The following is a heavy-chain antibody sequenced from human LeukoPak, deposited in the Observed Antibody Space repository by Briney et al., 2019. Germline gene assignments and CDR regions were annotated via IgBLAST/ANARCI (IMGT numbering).Heavy chain of an antibody. D-gene: IGHD3-22*01. CDR2: IWYDGSNK. CDR3: ANWLGYDSGYFDY. Sequence: GGSLRLSCAASGFTFSSYGMHWVRQAPGKGLEWVAVIWYDGSNKYYADSVKGRFTISRDNSKNTLYLQMNSLRAEDTAVYYCANWLGYDSGYFDYWGQGTRVTVSS. CDR1: GFTFSSYG. J-gene: IGHJ4*02. V-gene: IGHV3-33*06.